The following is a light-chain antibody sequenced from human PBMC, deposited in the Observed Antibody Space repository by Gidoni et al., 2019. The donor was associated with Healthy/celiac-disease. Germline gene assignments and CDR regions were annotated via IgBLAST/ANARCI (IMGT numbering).Light chain of an antibody. CDR1: QGIRNY. V-gene: IGKV1-17*01. CDR3: LQHNSYPPYT. CDR2: AAS. Sequence: DIQMTQTPSSLSASVGDRVTITCRASQGIRNYLCWYHQKPGKAPKRLIYAASSFQSGVTSRFRGSGSGTEFTLTISSLQPEDFATYYFLQHNSYPPYTFGQGTKLEIK. J-gene: IGKJ2*01.